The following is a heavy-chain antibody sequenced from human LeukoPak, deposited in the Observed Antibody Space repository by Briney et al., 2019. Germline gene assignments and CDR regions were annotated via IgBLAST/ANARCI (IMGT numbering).Heavy chain of an antibody. Sequence: GGSLRLSCAASGFTFSSYGMHWVRQAPGKGLEWVAVISYDGSNKYYADSVKGRFTISRDNSKNTLYLQMNSLRAEDTAVYYCAKDRMVRGVIIEELDYWGQGTLVTVSS. J-gene: IGHJ4*02. CDR1: GFTFSSYG. V-gene: IGHV3-30*18. D-gene: IGHD3-10*01. CDR3: AKDRMVRGVIIEELDY. CDR2: ISYDGSNK.